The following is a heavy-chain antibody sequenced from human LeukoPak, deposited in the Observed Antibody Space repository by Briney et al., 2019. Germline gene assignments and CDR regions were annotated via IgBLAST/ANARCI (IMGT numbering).Heavy chain of an antibody. V-gene: IGHV3-74*01. CDR1: GFTFSSYW. J-gene: IGHJ6*02. CDR3: LSGKAVRDCYYGMDV. Sequence: GGSLRLSCAASGFTFSSYWMHWVRQAPGKWLVWISRINSVVSSTSYADSVKGRFTISRDDAKNTAYMQMNSLRAEDTAVYYCLSGKAVRDCYYGMDVGGQGTTVTVSS. CDR2: INSVVSST. D-gene: IGHD3-3*01.